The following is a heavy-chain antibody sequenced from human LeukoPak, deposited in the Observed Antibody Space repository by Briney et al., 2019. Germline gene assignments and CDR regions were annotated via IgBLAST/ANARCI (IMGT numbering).Heavy chain of an antibody. J-gene: IGHJ4*02. CDR3: AKDFEAAVVGATGY. CDR2: INTDGSTT. V-gene: IGHV3-74*01. Sequence: GGSLRLSCAASGFTFSSYWMHWVRQAPGKGLVWVSRINTDGSTTNYADSVKGRFTISRDNAKNTLYLQMNSLRAEDTAVYYCAKDFEAAVVGATGYWGQGTLVTVSS. D-gene: IGHD1-26*01. CDR1: GFTFSSYW.